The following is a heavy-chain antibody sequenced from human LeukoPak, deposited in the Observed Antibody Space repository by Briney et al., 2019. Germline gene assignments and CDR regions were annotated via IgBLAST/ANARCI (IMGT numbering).Heavy chain of an antibody. Sequence: PGGSLRLSCAASGFTFSGYGMHWVRQAPGKGLEWVSFIRSDGNSKYYTDSVMGRLTISRDNSKSTLYLQMSSLRAEDTAVYYCATGGIASSFAYWGQGTLVTVSS. CDR2: IRSDGNSK. CDR1: GFTFSGYG. J-gene: IGHJ4*02. D-gene: IGHD6-13*01. CDR3: ATGGIASSFAY. V-gene: IGHV3-30*02.